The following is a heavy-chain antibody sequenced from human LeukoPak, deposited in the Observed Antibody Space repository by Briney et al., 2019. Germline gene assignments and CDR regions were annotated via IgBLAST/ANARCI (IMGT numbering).Heavy chain of an antibody. Sequence: PSETLSLTCAVSGDSMTNYYWSWLRQPAGQGLEWIGHIYVSGRTNYNPSFKSRVSMSIDTSKKQFSLNLTSVSAADTAVYFCARDRWELTPAKGWFDSWSQGTLVTVSS. D-gene: IGHD1-26*01. CDR1: GDSMTNYY. V-gene: IGHV4-4*07. CDR2: IYVSGRT. J-gene: IGHJ5*01. CDR3: ARDRWELTPAKGWFDS.